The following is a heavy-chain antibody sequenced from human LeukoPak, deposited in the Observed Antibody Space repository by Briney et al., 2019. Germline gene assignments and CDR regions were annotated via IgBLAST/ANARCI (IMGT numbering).Heavy chain of an antibody. CDR1: GGSISSGGYY. V-gene: IGHV4-30-2*01. CDR3: ARRLVGAPLDY. CDR2: IYHSGST. J-gene: IGHJ4*02. D-gene: IGHD1-26*01. Sequence: SETLSLTCTVSGGSISSGGYYWSWIRQPPGKGLEWIGYIYHSGSTNYNPSLKSRVTISVDTSKNQFSLKLSSVTAADTAVYYCARRLVGAPLDYWGQGTLVTVSS.